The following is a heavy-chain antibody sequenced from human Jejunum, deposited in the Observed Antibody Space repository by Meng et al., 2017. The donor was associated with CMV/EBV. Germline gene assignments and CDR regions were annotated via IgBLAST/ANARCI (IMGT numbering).Heavy chain of an antibody. Sequence: GYTLSTDAIAWVRQAPGRGLEWMGWVSAYNGDTNYAHQLHGRVSMTTDTSTTTAYMELRSLRSDDTGVYYCARIPVTSGSSYGLDVWGQGTTVTVSS. D-gene: IGHD4-17*01. J-gene: IGHJ6*02. CDR3: ARIPVTSGSSYGLDV. V-gene: IGHV1-18*01. CDR2: VSAYNGDT. CDR1: GYTLSTDA.